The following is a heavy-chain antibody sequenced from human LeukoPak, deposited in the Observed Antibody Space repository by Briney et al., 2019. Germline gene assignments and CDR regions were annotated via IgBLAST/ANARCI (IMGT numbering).Heavy chain of an antibody. CDR2: ISWNSGSI. J-gene: IGHJ4*02. CDR1: GFTFDDYA. CDR3: AKDSGWYLDY. D-gene: IGHD6-19*01. V-gene: IGHV3-9*01. Sequence: PGRSLRLSCAASGFTFDDYAMHWVRQAPGKGLEWVSGISWNSGSIGYADSVKGRFTISRDNAKNSLYLQMNSLRAEDTALYYCAKDSGWYLDYWGQGTLVTVS.